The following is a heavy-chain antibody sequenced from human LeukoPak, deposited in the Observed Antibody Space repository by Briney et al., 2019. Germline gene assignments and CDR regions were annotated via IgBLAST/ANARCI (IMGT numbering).Heavy chain of an antibody. CDR3: ARDYRGQSIVVVPAAIGGNYYYYYYMDV. V-gene: IGHV4-4*07. CDR2: IYTSGST. D-gene: IGHD2-2*02. Sequence: SETLSLTCTVSGGSISSYYWSWIRQPAGKGLEWIGRIYTSGSTNYNPSLKSRVTMSVDTSKNQFSLKLSSVTAADTAVYYCARDYRGQSIVVVPAAIGGNYYYYYYMDVWGKGTTVTVSS. J-gene: IGHJ6*03. CDR1: GGSISSYY.